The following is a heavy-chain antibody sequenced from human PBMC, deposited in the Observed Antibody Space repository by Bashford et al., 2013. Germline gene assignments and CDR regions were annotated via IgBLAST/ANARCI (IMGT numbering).Heavy chain of an antibody. D-gene: IGHD1-26*01. CDR3: VYGEFYYYLDY. J-gene: IGHJ4*02. Sequence: GGSLRLSCAASGFTFSNYIMNWVRQAPGKGLEWVSAISGSSTYKYYADSVKGRFTISRDNAKNSLDLQMSGLRVEDTAVYYCVYGEFYYYLDYWGQGTLVTVSS. CDR1: GFTFSNYI. CDR2: ISGSSTYK. V-gene: IGHV3-21*01.